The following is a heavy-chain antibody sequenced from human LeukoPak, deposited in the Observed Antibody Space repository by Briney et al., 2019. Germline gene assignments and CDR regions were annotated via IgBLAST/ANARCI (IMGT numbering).Heavy chain of an antibody. CDR2: INHSGST. CDR1: GGSFSGYY. J-gene: IGHJ4*02. V-gene: IGHV4-34*01. D-gene: IGHD2-15*01. Sequence: PSETLSLTCAVYGGSFSGYYWSWLRQPPGKGLEWIGEINHSGSTNYNPSLKSRVTISVDTSKNQFSLKLSSVTAADTAVYYCARGRVLRYCSGGSCYPIDYWGQGTLVTVS. CDR3: ARGRVLRYCSGGSCYPIDY.